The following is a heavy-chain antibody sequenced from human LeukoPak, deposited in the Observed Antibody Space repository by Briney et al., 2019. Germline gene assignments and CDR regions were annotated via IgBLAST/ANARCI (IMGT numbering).Heavy chain of an antibody. CDR3: AHYRGADSSWYGRPQIYFDY. D-gene: IGHD6-13*01. CDR2: IYHSGST. Sequence: TSETLSLTCAVSGGSISSGGYSWSWIRQPPGKGLEWIGYIYHSGSTYYNPSLKSRVTISVDRSKNQFSLKLSSVTAADTAVYYCAHYRGADSSWYGRPQIYFDYWGQGTLVTVSS. V-gene: IGHV4-30-2*01. J-gene: IGHJ4*02. CDR1: GGSISSGGYS.